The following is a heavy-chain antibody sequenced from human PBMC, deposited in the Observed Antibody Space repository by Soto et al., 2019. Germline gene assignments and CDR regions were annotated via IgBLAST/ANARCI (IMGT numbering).Heavy chain of an antibody. CDR1: GVSVSSGSFH. CDR3: ARGQNPLQQQLRY. V-gene: IGHV4-61*01. J-gene: IGHJ4*02. CDR2: AHYGGSV. D-gene: IGHD6-13*01. Sequence: PSETLSLTCIVSGVSVSSGSFHCNWIRQSPGKGLEWIGYAHYGGSVNYDPSLKSRLTISVDTSKNQFFLKLTSVTAADSAVYYCARGQNPLQQQLRYWGQGTLVTVSS.